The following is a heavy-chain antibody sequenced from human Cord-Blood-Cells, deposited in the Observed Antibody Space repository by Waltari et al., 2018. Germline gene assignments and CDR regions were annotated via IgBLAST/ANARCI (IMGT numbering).Heavy chain of an antibody. CDR2: ISAYNGNT. CDR1: GYTFTSCG. Sequence: QVQLVQSGAEVKKPGASVKVSCKDSGYTFTSCGFSWERQAPGQGLEWLGWISAYNGNTNYAQKLQGRVTMTTDTSTSTAYMELRSLRSDDTAVYYCANSMVRGESALDYWGQGTLVTVSS. V-gene: IGHV1-18*01. D-gene: IGHD3-10*01. CDR3: ANSMVRGESALDY. J-gene: IGHJ4*02.